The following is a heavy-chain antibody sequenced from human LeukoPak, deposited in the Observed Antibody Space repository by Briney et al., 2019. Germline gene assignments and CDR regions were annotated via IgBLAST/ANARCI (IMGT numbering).Heavy chain of an antibody. CDR2: INPSGGSK. V-gene: IGHV1-46*01. J-gene: IGHJ4*02. CDR1: GYTFTGYY. Sequence: ASVKVSCKTCGYTFTGYYLHWVRQAPAQGLEWIGIINPSGGSKSYEQKFQGRVTMIRGNSTSTVYMEPRSRRRDENAVFYCWRDAFLSGSLSPIDYWGQGTLVTVSS. CDR3: WRDAFLSGSLSPIDY. D-gene: IGHD5-12*01.